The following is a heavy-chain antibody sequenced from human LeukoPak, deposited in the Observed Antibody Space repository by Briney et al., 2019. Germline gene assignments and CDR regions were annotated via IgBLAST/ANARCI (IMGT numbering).Heavy chain of an antibody. V-gene: IGHV3-23*01. CDR3: AKVGSGWYGGYYFDY. CDR2: ISGSGGST. Sequence: GGSLRLSCAASGFTFSIYAMSWVRQAPGKGLEWVSAISGSGGSTYYADSVKGRFTISRDNSKNTLYLQMNSLRAEDTAVYYCAKVGSGWYGGYYFDYWGQGTLVTVSS. CDR1: GFTFSIYA. J-gene: IGHJ4*02. D-gene: IGHD6-19*01.